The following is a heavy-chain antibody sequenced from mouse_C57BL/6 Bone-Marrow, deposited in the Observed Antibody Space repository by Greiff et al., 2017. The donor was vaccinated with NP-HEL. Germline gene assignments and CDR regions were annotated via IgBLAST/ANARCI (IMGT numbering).Heavy chain of an antibody. Sequence: EVQGVESGGGLVQPKGSLKLSCAASGFTFNTYAMHWVRQAPGKGLEWVARIRSKSSNSATYYADSVKDRFTISREDSQIMLYLQMDNLKTEEATMYYCVRSWYAYGGRGTRVTVTA. CDR1: GFTFNTYA. J-gene: IGHJ3*01. V-gene: IGHV10-3*01. CDR2: IRSKSSNSAT. CDR3: VRSWYAY.